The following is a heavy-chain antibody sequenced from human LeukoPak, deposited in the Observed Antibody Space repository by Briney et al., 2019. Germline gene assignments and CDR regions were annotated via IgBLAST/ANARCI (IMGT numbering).Heavy chain of an antibody. J-gene: IGHJ4*02. V-gene: IGHV1-18*01. Sequence: GASVTVSCTASGHTFTIYGISWVRQAPGQGLEWMGWISAYNGNTNHAQKLQGRVTMITDTSTITAYMELRSLRSDDTAVYYCARDDWRGYQVPFDYWGKGTLVTVSS. D-gene: IGHD2-2*01. CDR2: ISAYNGNT. CDR1: GHTFTIYG. CDR3: ARDDWRGYQVPFDY.